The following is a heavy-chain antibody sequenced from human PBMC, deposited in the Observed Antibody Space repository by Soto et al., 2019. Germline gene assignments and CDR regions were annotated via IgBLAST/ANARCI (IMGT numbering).Heavy chain of an antibody. CDR3: ARDRSVVVPAAAGSYYYYMDV. D-gene: IGHD2-2*01. Sequence: QVQLVESGGGVVQPGRSLRLSCAASGFTFSSYGMHWVRQAPGKGLEWVAVIWYDGSNKYYADSVKGRFTISRDNSKNTLYLQMNSLRAEDTAVYYCARDRSVVVPAAAGSYYYYMDVWGKGTTVTVSS. J-gene: IGHJ6*03. CDR1: GFTFSSYG. CDR2: IWYDGSNK. V-gene: IGHV3-33*01.